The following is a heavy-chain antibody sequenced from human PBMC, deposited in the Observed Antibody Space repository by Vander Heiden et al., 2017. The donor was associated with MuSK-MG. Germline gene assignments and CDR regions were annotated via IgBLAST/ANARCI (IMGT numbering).Heavy chain of an antibody. CDR1: GFRFSDYR. D-gene: IGHD1-1*01. Sequence: EVQLVESGGGLVQPGVSLRLSCAASGFRFSDYRMDWVRQVQGKGLEWIARMRNKANSDTTEYAASVRGRFTISRDDSHNLLYLELTNLKAEDTAVYFCSRDRGTWSFDNWGQGALVTVSP. CDR2: MRNKANSDTT. J-gene: IGHJ4*02. V-gene: IGHV3-72*01. CDR3: SRDRGTWSFDN.